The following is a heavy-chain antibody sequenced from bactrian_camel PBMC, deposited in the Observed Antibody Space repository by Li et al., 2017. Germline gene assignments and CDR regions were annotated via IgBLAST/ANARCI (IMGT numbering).Heavy chain of an antibody. CDR1: GDIY. V-gene: IGHV3-2*01. CDR3: ATDRGGSSFVGETTEYNY. D-gene: IGHD6*01. CDR2: VYGDGRAT. J-gene: IGHJ4*01. Sequence: QLVESGGGLVQPGGSLRLSCAGSGDIYMSWVRQAPGKGLEWVSSVYGDGRATFYADSVKGRFTISRDNAKNTVYLQMNSLKSEDTALYYCATDRGGSSFVGETTEYNYWGQGTQVTVS.